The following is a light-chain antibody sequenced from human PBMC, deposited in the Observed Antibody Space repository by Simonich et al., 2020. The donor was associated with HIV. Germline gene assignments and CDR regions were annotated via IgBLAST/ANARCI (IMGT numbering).Light chain of an antibody. V-gene: IGKV4-1*01. CDR2: WAS. CDR1: QSVLYSSNNKNY. J-gene: IGKJ4*01. Sequence: DIVMTQSPDSLAVSLGERATINCKSSQSVLYSSNNKNYLAWYQQKPGQPPKLLIYWASIRESGVPDRVSGSGSGTDYTLTISSLQAEDVAVYYCQQYYRSPHTFGGGTKVEIK. CDR3: QQYYRSPHT.